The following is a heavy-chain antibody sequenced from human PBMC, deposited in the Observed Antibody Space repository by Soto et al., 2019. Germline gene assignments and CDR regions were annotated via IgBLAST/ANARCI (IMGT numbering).Heavy chain of an antibody. CDR1: GFVFSDYA. D-gene: IGHD3-3*02. J-gene: IGHJ4*02. Sequence: GGSLRLSCVASGFVFSDYAMSWVRQATGKGLERVSAIRAGGSDKYYADTVKGRFTISRDNSKNTLYMQMNRPRVEATAVYYYARYGSERRTIFGVVPYYFDYFGQGTLVTVSS. CDR2: IRAGGSDK. V-gene: IGHV3-23*01. CDR3: ARYGSERRTIFGVVPYYFDY.